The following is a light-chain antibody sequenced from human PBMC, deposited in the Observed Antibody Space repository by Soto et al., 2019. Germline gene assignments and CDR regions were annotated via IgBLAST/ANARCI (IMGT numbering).Light chain of an antibody. CDR1: QSISTW. CDR2: DAS. V-gene: IGKV1-5*01. J-gene: IGKJ4*01. CDR3: QQYNSYMLT. Sequence: GDRVTITCRASQSISTWLAWYQQSPGKAPKLLIYDASSLESGVPSRFSGSGSGTEFTLTISSLQPDDFATYYCQQYNSYMLTFGGGTKVEIK.